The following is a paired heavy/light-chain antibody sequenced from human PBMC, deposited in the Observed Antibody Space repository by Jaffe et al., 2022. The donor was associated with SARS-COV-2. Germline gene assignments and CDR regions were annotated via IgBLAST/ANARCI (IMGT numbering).Heavy chain of an antibody. Sequence: QVQLVQSGAEVKKPGASVKVSCKASGYTFTSYGISWVRQAPGQGLEWMGWISAYNGNTNYAQKLQGRVTMTTDTSTSTAYMELRSLRSDDTAVYYCARHMSAIISDSSGYPPVFQHWGQGTLVTVSS. CDR2: ISAYNGNT. D-gene: IGHD3-22*01. CDR3: ARHMSAIISDSSGYPPVFQH. V-gene: IGHV1-18*01. CDR1: GYTFTSYG. J-gene: IGHJ1*01.
Light chain of an antibody. CDR3: QQYGSSPLT. CDR2: GAS. Sequence: EIVLTQSPGTLSLSPGERATLSCRASQSVSSSYLAWYQQKPGQAPRLLIYGASSRATGIPDRFSGSGSGTDFTLTISRLEPEDFAVYYCQQYGSSPLTFGPGTKVDIK. J-gene: IGKJ3*01. V-gene: IGKV3-20*01. CDR1: QSVSSSY.